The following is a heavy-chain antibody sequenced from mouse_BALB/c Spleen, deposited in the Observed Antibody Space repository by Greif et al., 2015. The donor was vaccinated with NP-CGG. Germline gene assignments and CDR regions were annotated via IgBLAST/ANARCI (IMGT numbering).Heavy chain of an antibody. CDR3: ARDPFYYYGSSYWYFDV. J-gene: IGHJ1*01. CDR1: GYSITSGYY. Sequence: EVQVVESGPGLVKPSQSLSLTCSVTGYSITSGYYWNWIRQFPGNKLEWMGYISYDGSNNYNPSLKNRISTARDTSKNQFFLKLNSVTTEDTATYYCARDPFYYYGSSYWYFDVWGAGTTVTVSS. V-gene: IGHV3-6*02. D-gene: IGHD1-1*01. CDR2: ISYDGSN.